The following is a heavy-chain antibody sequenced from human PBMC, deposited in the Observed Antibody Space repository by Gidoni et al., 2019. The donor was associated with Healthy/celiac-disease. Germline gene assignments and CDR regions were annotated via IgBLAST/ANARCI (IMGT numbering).Heavy chain of an antibody. Sequence: QVQLQESGPGLVKPSRPLSLTCAVSGGSISSSNWWSWVRQPPGKGMEWLGEIYHSGSTNYNPSIKSRVTISVDKYKNQFSLKRSSVTAADTAVYYCARDLSTLGVSQFWGQGTVVTVSS. V-gene: IGHV4-4*02. CDR2: IYHSGST. CDR3: ARDLSTLGVSQF. J-gene: IGHJ4*02. D-gene: IGHD6-13*01. CDR1: GGSISSSNW.